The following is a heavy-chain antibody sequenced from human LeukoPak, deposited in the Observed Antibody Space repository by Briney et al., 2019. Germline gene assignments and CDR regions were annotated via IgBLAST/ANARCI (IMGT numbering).Heavy chain of an antibody. Sequence: PGGSLRLSCAASGFTFSSYWMHWVRQAPGKGRVWVSRINSDGSSTSYADSVKGRFTISRDNAKNTLYLQMNSLRAEDTAVYYCARDTGYCTNGVCSFDPWGQGTLVTVSS. D-gene: IGHD2-8*01. CDR2: INSDGSST. V-gene: IGHV3-74*01. CDR1: GFTFSSYW. J-gene: IGHJ5*02. CDR3: ARDTGYCTNGVCSFDP.